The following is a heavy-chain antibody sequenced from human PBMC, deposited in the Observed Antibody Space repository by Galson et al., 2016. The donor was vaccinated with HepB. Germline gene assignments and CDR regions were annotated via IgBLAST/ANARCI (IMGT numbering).Heavy chain of an antibody. V-gene: IGHV3-11*01. CDR3: ARVGGASYYEWLY. CDR2: ISTSGSPV. J-gene: IGHJ4*02. Sequence: SLRLSCAASGFTFRTYWMSWVRQAPGKGLEWVSYISTSGSPVYYADSVKGRFTISRDNAKNSLYLRVNSLRADDTAIYYCARVGGASYYEWLYWGQGALVTVTS. CDR1: GFTFRTYW. D-gene: IGHD1-26*01.